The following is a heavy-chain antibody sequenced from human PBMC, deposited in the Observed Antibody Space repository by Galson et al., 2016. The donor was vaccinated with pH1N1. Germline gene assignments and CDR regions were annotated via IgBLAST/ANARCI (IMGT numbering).Heavy chain of an antibody. D-gene: IGHD3-16*02. Sequence: SLRLSCAASGFTFSNYWMHWVRQVPGKGLEWVANIKEDGSEKYYVDSVRGRFTISRDNAKSSLYLQMNSLRDEDTALHYCARAIGSRSSYWGQGTLVTVSS. J-gene: IGHJ4*02. CDR3: ARAIGSRSSY. V-gene: IGHV3-7*01. CDR1: GFTFSNYW. CDR2: IKEDGSEK.